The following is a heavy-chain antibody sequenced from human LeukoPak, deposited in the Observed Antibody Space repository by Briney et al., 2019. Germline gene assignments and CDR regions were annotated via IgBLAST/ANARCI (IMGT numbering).Heavy chain of an antibody. CDR2: IYYSGST. Sequence: SETLSLTCTVSGGSLSRYYWSWIRQPPGKGLEWIGYIYYSGSTNYNPSLKSRVTISVDTSKNQFSLKLSSVTAADTAVYYCARELTSRRTQSYYYYYMDVWGKGTTVTASS. CDR3: ARELTSRRTQSYYYYYMDV. CDR1: GGSLSRYY. J-gene: IGHJ6*03. V-gene: IGHV4-59*01.